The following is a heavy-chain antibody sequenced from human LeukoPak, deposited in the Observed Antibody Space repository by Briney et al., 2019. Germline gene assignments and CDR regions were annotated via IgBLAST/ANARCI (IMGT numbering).Heavy chain of an antibody. V-gene: IGHV1-2*02. J-gene: IGHJ4*02. Sequence: ASVKVSCKASGYTFTAHYLHWVRQGPGQGLEWKGWVNPNSGGTRYAPHFKGRVVMPSDTSISTAYMELERLTSDDTAVYFCAHNTGYSSGWFTGWGQGTLVIVSS. CDR2: VNPNSGGT. D-gene: IGHD6-19*01. CDR3: AHNTGYSSGWFTG. CDR1: GYTFTAHY.